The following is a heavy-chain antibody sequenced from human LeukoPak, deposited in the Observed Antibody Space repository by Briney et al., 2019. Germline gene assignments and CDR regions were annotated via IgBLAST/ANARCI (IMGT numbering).Heavy chain of an antibody. J-gene: IGHJ3*01. CDR2: FSASDGSA. V-gene: IGHV3-23*01. D-gene: IGHD6-13*01. Sequence: GGSLRLSCAASGFTVSNYGMTWVRQAPGQGLEWVSAFSASDGSAQYAESVKGRFTISRDNSKSSLYLQMNSLRDEDTAVYYCAKARIASAGTGAFDVWGQGTMVTVSS. CDR3: AKARIASAGTGAFDV. CDR1: GFTVSNYG.